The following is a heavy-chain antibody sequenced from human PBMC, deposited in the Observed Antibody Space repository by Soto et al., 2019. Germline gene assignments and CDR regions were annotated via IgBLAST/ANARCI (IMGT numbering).Heavy chain of an antibody. J-gene: IGHJ4*02. V-gene: IGHV4-39*01. CDR1: GGSMSSSSYY. Sequence: NPSETLSLTCTVSGGSMSSSSYYWGWIRQPPGKGLEWIANMYFSGFYSGSTSYNPSLKSRVTISVDTSKNQFSLQVSSVTAADTAVYYCARGFDILTFGFCLDYWGQGTLVTVSS. CDR3: ARGFDILTFGFCLDY. CDR2: MYFSGFYSGST. D-gene: IGHD3-9*01.